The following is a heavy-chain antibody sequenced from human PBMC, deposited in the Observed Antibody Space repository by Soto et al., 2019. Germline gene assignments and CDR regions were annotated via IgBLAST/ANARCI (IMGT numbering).Heavy chain of an antibody. D-gene: IGHD6-19*01. CDR1: GFTFSSYE. CDR3: ASSSIAVAGIDFDY. CDR2: ISSSGSTI. V-gene: IGHV3-48*03. Sequence: GGSLRLSCAASGFTFSSYEMNWVRQAPGKGLEWVSYISSSGSTIYYADSVKGRFTISRDNAKNSLYLQMNSLRAEDTAVYYCASSSIAVAGIDFDYWGQGTLVTVSS. J-gene: IGHJ4*02.